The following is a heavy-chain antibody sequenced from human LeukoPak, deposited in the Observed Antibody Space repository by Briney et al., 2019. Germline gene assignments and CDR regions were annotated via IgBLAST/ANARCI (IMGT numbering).Heavy chain of an antibody. CDR2: IYPGDSDT. CDR3: ARIYDSSGYPYYFDY. Sequence: GESLKISCKGSGYSSTSYWIGCVRQMPAKRLEWMGIIYPGDSDTRYSPSFQGQVTISADKSISTAYLQWSSLKASDTAMYYCARIYDSSGYPYYFDYWGQGTLVTVSS. D-gene: IGHD3-22*01. CDR1: GYSSTSYW. J-gene: IGHJ4*02. V-gene: IGHV5-51*01.